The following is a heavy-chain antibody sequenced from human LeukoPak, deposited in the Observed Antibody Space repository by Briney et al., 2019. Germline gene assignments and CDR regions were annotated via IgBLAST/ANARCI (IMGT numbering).Heavy chain of an antibody. CDR3: ARDGDYEDDY. CDR1: GFTVSSNY. J-gene: IGHJ4*02. D-gene: IGHD4-17*01. V-gene: IGHV3-66*02. Sequence: GGSLRLSCAASGFTVSSNYMSWVRQALGKGLEWVSVIYSGGSTYYADSVKGRFTISRDNSKNTLYLQINSLRAEDTAVYYCARDGDYEDDYWGQGTLVTVSS. CDR2: IYSGGST.